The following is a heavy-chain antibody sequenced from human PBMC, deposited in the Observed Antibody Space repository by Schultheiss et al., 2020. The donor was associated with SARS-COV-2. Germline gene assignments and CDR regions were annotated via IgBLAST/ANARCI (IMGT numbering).Heavy chain of an antibody. D-gene: IGHD3-3*01. J-gene: IGHJ5*02. V-gene: IGHV1-46*01. CDR1: GYTFTSFY. CDR3: ARVLRFLEYNWFDP. Sequence: ASVKVSCKASGYTFTSFYMHWVRQAPGQGLEWMGIINPSGGSTSYAQKFQGRVTITADKSTSTVYMEMTSLRSEDTAVYYCARVLRFLEYNWFDPWGQGTLVTVSS. CDR2: INPSGGST.